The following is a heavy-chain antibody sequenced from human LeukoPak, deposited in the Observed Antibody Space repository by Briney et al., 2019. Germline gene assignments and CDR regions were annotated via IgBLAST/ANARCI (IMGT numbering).Heavy chain of an antibody. V-gene: IGHV3-13*01. CDR1: GFTFSDYD. D-gene: IGHD5-12*01. Sequence: GSLRLSCAASGFTFSDYDMHWVRQATGKGLEWVSAIGTAGDTYYTGSVKGRFTISRDNSKNTLYLQMNSLRAEDTAVYYCAKDIFVVVATIIDYWGQGTLVTVSS. J-gene: IGHJ4*02. CDR2: IGTAGDT. CDR3: AKDIFVVVATIIDY.